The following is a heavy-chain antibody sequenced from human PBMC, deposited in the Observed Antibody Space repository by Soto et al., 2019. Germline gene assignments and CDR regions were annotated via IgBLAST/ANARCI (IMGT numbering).Heavy chain of an antibody. CDR3: ARSGGYCTNGVCSAYYYYYGMDV. CDR1: GGSISSYY. V-gene: IGHV4-4*07. CDR2: IYTSGST. Sequence: SETLSLTCTVSGGSISSYYWSWIRQPAGKGLEWIGRIYTSGSTNYNPSLKSRVTMSVDTSKNQFSLKLSSVTAADTAVYYCARSGGYCTNGVCSAYYYYYGMDVWGQGTTVTVSS. D-gene: IGHD2-8*01. J-gene: IGHJ6*02.